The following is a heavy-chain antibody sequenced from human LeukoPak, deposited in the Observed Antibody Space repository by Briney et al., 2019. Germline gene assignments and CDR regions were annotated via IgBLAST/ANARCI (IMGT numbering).Heavy chain of an antibody. Sequence: SETLSLTCTVSGGSISTYYSTWIRQPPGRGLEWIGYIYYSGSTNYNPSLKSRVTISLDTSKNQFSLKLTSVTAADTAVYYCAREYDILSNYDAFDIWGQGTMVTVSS. V-gene: IGHV4-59*01. D-gene: IGHD3-9*01. CDR3: AREYDILSNYDAFDI. CDR2: IYYSGST. J-gene: IGHJ3*02. CDR1: GGSISTYY.